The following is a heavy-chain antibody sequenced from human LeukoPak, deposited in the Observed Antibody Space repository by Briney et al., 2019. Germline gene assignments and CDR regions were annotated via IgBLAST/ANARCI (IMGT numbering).Heavy chain of an antibody. D-gene: IGHD3-22*01. V-gene: IGHV3-53*01. CDR3: AKCYYYDSSGYYAPLDY. Sequence: GGSLRLSCAASGFTVSSNYMSWVRQAPGKGLEWVSVIYSGGSTYYADSVKGRFTISRDNSKNTLYLQMNSLRAEDTAVYYCAKCYYYDSSGYYAPLDYWGQGTLVTVSS. CDR2: IYSGGST. J-gene: IGHJ4*02. CDR1: GFTVSSNY.